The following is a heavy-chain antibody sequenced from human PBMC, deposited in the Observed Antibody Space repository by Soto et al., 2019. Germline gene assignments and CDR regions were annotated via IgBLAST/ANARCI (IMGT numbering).Heavy chain of an antibody. Sequence: PGESLKISCKGSGYSFTSYWISWVRQMPGKGLEWMGRIDPSDSYTNYSPSFQGHVTISADKSISTAYLQWSSLKASDTAMYYCASVLTGPETFYYGMDVWGQGTTVTVSS. CDR2: IDPSDSYT. CDR1: GYSFTSYW. V-gene: IGHV5-10-1*01. J-gene: IGHJ6*02. D-gene: IGHD7-27*01. CDR3: ASVLTGPETFYYGMDV.